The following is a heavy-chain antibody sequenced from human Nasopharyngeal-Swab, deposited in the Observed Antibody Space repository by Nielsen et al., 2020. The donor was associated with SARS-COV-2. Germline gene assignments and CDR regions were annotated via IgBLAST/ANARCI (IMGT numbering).Heavy chain of an antibody. Sequence: GESLKISCAASGFISSYAMSWVRQAPGKGLEWVSVISGSGGSTYYADSVKGRFTISRDNSKNTLYLQMNSLRAEDTAVYYCARYDDYYDSSGYAYWGQGTLVTVSS. CDR3: ARYDDYYDSSGYAY. V-gene: IGHV3-23*01. CDR1: GFISSYA. J-gene: IGHJ4*02. CDR2: ISGSGGST. D-gene: IGHD3-22*01.